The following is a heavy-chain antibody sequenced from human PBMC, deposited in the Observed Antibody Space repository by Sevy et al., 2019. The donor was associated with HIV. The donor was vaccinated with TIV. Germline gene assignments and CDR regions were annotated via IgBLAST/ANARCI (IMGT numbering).Heavy chain of an antibody. V-gene: IGHV3-30*04. J-gene: IGHJ4*02. CDR1: RLTFNTYA. Sequence: GGSLRLSCAASRLTFNTYAMHWVRQAPGKERDWVAFISYEGTNEDYADSVKCRITITRDNSKNTLYLQMNSVRAEDTAVYYCARDGVSSVWHRGYYFDYWGQGTLVTVSS. D-gene: IGHD6-19*01. CDR3: ARDGVSSVWHRGYYFDY. CDR2: ISYEGTNE.